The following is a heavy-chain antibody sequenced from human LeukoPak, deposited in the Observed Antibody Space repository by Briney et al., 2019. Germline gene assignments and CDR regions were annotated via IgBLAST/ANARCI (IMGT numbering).Heavy chain of an antibody. CDR1: GGSFSGYY. D-gene: IGHD3-3*02. CDR2: INHSGST. Sequence: PSETLSLTCAIYGGSFSGYYWSWIRQPPGKGLEWIGEINHSGSTNYNPSLKSRVTISVDTSKNQFSLKLSSVTAADTAVYYCARDPISGAFDIWGPGTLVTVSS. J-gene: IGHJ3*02. V-gene: IGHV4-34*01. CDR3: ARDPISGAFDI.